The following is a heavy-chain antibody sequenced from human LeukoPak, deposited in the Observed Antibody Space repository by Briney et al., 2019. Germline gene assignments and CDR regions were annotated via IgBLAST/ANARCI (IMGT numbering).Heavy chain of an antibody. D-gene: IGHD3-22*01. CDR2: IFYSGTT. J-gene: IGHJ4*02. V-gene: IGHV4-59*12. CDR1: GGSISSYY. Sequence: SETLSLTCTVSGGSISSYYWNWIRQPPGKGLEWIGYIFYSGTTNYNPSLKSRVSMSVDTSKNQFSLKLSSVTAADTAVYYCARGHYYDTRYFDYWGQGTLVTVSS. CDR3: ARGHYYDTRYFDY.